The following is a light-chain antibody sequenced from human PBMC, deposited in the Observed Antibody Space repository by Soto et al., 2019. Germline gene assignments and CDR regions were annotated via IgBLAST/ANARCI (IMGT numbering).Light chain of an antibody. Sequence: ESVLTQSPGTLSLSPGERATLSCRASQSVRGNFLAWYQHKPGRPPRLLIYGASNRPGGIPDKFSGSGSGTDFTLTISSLEPEDFAVYYCQQYAGSPYTFGQGTKLELK. J-gene: IGKJ2*01. CDR1: QSVRGNF. CDR3: QQYAGSPYT. V-gene: IGKV3-20*01. CDR2: GAS.